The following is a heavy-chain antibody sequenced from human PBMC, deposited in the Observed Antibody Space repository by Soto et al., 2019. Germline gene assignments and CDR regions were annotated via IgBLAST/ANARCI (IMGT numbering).Heavy chain of an antibody. D-gene: IGHD4-17*01. V-gene: IGHV4-31*03. CDR2: IYYTGST. CDR1: GGSISSGGYY. Sequence: SGTLSLTCTVSGGSISSGGYYWSWIRQHPGKGLEWIGYIYYTGSTYYNPSLKSRVTISVDTSKNQFSLKLTSVTAADTAVYYCARDEEVNYADYGGSDHYYGMDVWGQGTMVTVSS. CDR3: ARDEEVNYADYGGSDHYYGMDV. J-gene: IGHJ6*02.